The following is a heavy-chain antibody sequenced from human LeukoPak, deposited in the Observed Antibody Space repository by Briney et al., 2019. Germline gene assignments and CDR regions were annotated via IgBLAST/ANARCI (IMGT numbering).Heavy chain of an antibody. J-gene: IGHJ4*02. CDR2: ILPILGIA. Sequence: GASVKLSCKASGGTFSIYAISWVRQAPGQGLVCVGSILPILGIANYAQKFQGRVTITADKSTSTAYMELSRLRSDDTAVYYCARGQATTLGLYYFDYWGQGTLVTVSS. D-gene: IGHD1-26*01. CDR3: ARGQATTLGLYYFDY. V-gene: IGHV1-69*04. CDR1: GGTFSIYA.